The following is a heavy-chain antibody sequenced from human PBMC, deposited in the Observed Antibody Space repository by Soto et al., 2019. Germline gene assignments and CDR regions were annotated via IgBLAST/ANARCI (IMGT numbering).Heavy chain of an antibody. CDR2: ISGSGEST. J-gene: IGHJ4*02. D-gene: IGHD2-2*01. V-gene: IGHV3-23*01. Sequence: RQAPGKGLEWVSAISGSGESTFYGDSVKGRFTVSRDNSKNTLYLQMNSLGVEDTAEYYCAKGGGSCCFDCWGQGTLVTVSS. CDR3: AKGGGSCCFDC.